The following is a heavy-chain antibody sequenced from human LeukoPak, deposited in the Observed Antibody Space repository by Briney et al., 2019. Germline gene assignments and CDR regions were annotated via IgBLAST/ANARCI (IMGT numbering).Heavy chain of an antibody. V-gene: IGHV3-30*02. CDR2: IRYDGSNK. CDR3: AKDGGSDPDAFDI. J-gene: IGHJ3*02. D-gene: IGHD2-15*01. CDR1: GFTFSNYG. Sequence: LRLSCXASGFTFSNYGMHWVRQAPGKGLEWVAFIRYDGSNKYYADSVKGRFTISRDNTKNTLYLQMNSLRAEDTAVYYCAKDGGSDPDAFDIWGQGTMVTVSS.